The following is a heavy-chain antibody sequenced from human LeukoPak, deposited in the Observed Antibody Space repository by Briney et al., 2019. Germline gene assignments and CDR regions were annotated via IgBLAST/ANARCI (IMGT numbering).Heavy chain of an antibody. V-gene: IGHV1-2*02. CDR2: INPNSGGT. J-gene: IGHJ4*02. Sequence: ASVKVSCKASGYTFTGYYMHWVRQAPGQGLEWMGWINPNSGGTNYAQKFQGRVTMTRDTSISTAYMELSRLRSDDTAVYYCARATTVVTGDFDYWGQGTLVTVSS. CDR3: ARATTVVTGDFDY. D-gene: IGHD4-23*01. CDR1: GYTFTGYY.